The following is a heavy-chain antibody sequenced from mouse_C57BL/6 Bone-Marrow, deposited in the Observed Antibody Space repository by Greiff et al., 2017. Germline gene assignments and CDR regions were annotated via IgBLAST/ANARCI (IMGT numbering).Heavy chain of an antibody. CDR1: GYTFTSYG. D-gene: IGHD2-3*01. J-gene: IGHJ2*01. V-gene: IGHV1-81*01. CDR3: ARESGWLLRLDY. CDR2: IYPRSGNT. Sequence: QVQLQQSGAELMKPGASVKLSCKASGYTFTSYGISWVKQRTGQGLEWIGEIYPRSGNTYYNEKFKGKATLTADKSSSTAYMELRSLTSEDSAVYYCARESGWLLRLDYWGQGTTLTVSS.